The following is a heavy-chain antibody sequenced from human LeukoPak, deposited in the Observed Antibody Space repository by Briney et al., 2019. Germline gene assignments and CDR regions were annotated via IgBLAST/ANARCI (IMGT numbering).Heavy chain of an antibody. Sequence: GGSLRLSCAASGFTFSNYGMHWVRQAPGKGLEWVAVVGYDGSNKYYADSVKGRFTISRDNSNNTLYLQMNSLRAEDTAVYYCARDLGDYVGYDAFDIWGQGTMVTVSS. CDR3: ARDLGDYVGYDAFDI. CDR2: VGYDGSNK. J-gene: IGHJ3*02. V-gene: IGHV3-33*01. CDR1: GFTFSNYG. D-gene: IGHD4-17*01.